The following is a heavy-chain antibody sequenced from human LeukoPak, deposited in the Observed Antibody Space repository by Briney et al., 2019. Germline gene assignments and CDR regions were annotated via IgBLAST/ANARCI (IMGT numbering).Heavy chain of an antibody. CDR3: AKDGPAARGVTFDY. CDR1: GFTFSSYW. V-gene: IGHV3-7*01. Sequence: GGSLRLSCAASGFTFSSYWMSWVRQAPGKGLEWVANIKQDGSEKYYVDSVKGRFTISRDNAKNSLYLQMNSLRAEDTAVYYCAKDGPAARGVTFDYWGQGTLVTVSS. CDR2: IKQDGSEK. D-gene: IGHD3-10*01. J-gene: IGHJ4*02.